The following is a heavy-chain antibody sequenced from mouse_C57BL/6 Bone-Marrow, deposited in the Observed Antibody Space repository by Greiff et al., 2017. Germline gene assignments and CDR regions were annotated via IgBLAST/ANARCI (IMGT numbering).Heavy chain of an antibody. CDR2: IYPRSGNT. CDR1: GYTFTSYG. CDR3: ARSDGDSWYFDV. V-gene: IGHV1-81*01. D-gene: IGHD2-13*01. Sequence: QVQLQQSGAELARPGASVKLSCKASGYTFTSYGISWVKQRTGQGLEWIGEIYPRSGNTYYNEKFKGKATLTADKSSSTAYMELRSLTSEDSAVYFCARSDGDSWYFDVWGTGTTVTVSS. J-gene: IGHJ1*03.